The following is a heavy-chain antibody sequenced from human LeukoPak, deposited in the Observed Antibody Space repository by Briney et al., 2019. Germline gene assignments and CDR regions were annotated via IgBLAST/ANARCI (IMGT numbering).Heavy chain of an antibody. J-gene: IGHJ4*02. D-gene: IGHD3-16*01. CDR1: GGFISIYY. V-gene: IGHV4-4*07. Sequence: SETLSLTCTVAGGFISIYYWSWVRQPAGKGLEWIGRIYISGITNYNPSLKSRLTMSLDTSKNQFSLNLSSVTAADTAMYYCARNDLDCWGRGTLVTVSS. CDR2: IYISGIT. CDR3: ARNDLDC.